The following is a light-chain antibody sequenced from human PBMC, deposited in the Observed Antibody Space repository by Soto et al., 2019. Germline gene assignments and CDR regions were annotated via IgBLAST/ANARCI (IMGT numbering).Light chain of an antibody. CDR1: SSEIGNYHL. V-gene: IGLV2-23*02. CDR3: CSYAGTVAYV. J-gene: IGLJ1*01. Sequence: QSALTQPASVSGSPGQSITISCAGTSSEIGNYHLVSWYQQHPGKAPKLIICEVNKRPSGISDRFSGSKSGNTASLTISGLQAEDEADYYCCSYAGTVAYVFGSGTKLTVL. CDR2: EVN.